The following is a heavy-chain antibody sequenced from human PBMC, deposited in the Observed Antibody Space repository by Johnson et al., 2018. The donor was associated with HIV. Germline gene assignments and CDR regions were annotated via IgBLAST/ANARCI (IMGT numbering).Heavy chain of an antibody. CDR2: IQEDGNNK. CDR1: TFTFRNYW. V-gene: IGHV3-7*01. Sequence: VQLVESGGDLVQPGGSLRLSCVASTFTFRNYWMSWVRQAPGKGLEWVVNIQEDGNNKYYADSVKGRFTISRDNSKNTLYLQMNSLRAEDTAVYYCAKDLSSGWYHAFDIWGQGTMVTVSS. J-gene: IGHJ3*02. D-gene: IGHD6-19*01. CDR3: AKDLSSGWYHAFDI.